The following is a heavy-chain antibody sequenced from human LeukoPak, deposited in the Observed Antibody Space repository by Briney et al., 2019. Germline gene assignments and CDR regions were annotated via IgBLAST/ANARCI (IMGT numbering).Heavy chain of an antibody. J-gene: IGHJ4*02. V-gene: IGHV4-59*12. CDR1: GGSISSYY. Sequence: SETLSLTCTVSGGSISSYYWSWIRQPPGKGLEWIGYIYYSGSTNYNPSLKSRVTISVDTSKNQFSLKLSSVTAADTAVYYCATEQYCSGGSCSMDTAMVWGQGTLVTVSS. CDR2: IYYSGST. CDR3: ATEQYCSGGSCSMDTAMV. D-gene: IGHD2-15*01.